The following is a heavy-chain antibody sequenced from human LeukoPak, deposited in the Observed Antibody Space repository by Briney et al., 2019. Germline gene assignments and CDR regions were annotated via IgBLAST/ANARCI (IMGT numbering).Heavy chain of an antibody. D-gene: IGHD5-12*01. CDR2: ISGSAGET. J-gene: IGHJ4*02. Sequence: GGSLRLSCAASGFTFSSNAMNWVRQAPGKGLEWVSTISGSAGETYYADSLKGRFTISRDNSKNTLYLQMNNLRAEDTAVYYCAKDPTYYSGSYFDSWGQGTLVTVSS. CDR1: GFTFSSNA. CDR3: AKDPTYYSGSYFDS. V-gene: IGHV3-23*01.